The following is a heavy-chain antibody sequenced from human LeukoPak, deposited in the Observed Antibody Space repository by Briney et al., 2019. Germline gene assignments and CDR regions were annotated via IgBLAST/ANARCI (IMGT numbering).Heavy chain of an antibody. CDR2: INHSGST. J-gene: IGHJ4*02. V-gene: IGHV4-34*01. D-gene: IGHD5-12*01. Sequence: SETLSLTCAVYGGSFSGYYWSWIRQPPGKGLEWIGEINHSGSTNYNPSLKSRVTISVDTSKNQFSLKLSSVTAADTAVYYCARKWLRFFGYWGQGTLVTVSS. CDR3: ARKWLRFFGY. CDR1: GGSFSGYY.